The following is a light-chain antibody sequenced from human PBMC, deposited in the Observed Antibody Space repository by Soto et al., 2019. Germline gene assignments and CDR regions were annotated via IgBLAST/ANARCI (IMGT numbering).Light chain of an antibody. CDR3: SSYVGSNKWM. Sequence: QSALTQPPSASGSPGQSVTISCTGTSSDVGDYNHVSWYQQHPGKAPKLMIYEVSKRPSGVPDRFSGSKSGNTASLTVSGLQAEDEADYYCSSYVGSNKWMFGGGTKVTVL. V-gene: IGLV2-8*01. J-gene: IGLJ3*02. CDR1: SSDVGDYNH. CDR2: EVS.